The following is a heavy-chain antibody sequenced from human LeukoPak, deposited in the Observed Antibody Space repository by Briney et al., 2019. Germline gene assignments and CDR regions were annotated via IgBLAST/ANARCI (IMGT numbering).Heavy chain of an antibody. CDR2: IRQDGGEE. V-gene: IGHV3-7*01. Sequence: PSGGSLRLSCAASGFTFSNYWMSWVRQAPGKGLEWVANIRQDGGEESYVDSVKGRFTISRDNAKNSLDLQMKSLRAEDTAAYYCARVPESKWGDYAEFFYYYYMDVWGKGTTVIVSS. CDR3: ARVPESKWGDYAEFFYYYYMDV. D-gene: IGHD4-17*01. J-gene: IGHJ6*03. CDR1: GFTFSNYW.